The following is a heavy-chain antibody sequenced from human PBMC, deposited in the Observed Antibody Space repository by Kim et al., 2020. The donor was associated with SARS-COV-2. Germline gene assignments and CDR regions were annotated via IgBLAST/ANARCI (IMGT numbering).Heavy chain of an antibody. Sequence: ASVKVSCKASGYTFTSYYMHWVRQAPGQGLEWMGIINPSGGSTSYAQKFQGRVTMTRDTSTSTVYMELSSLRSEDTAVYYCARESPVRETYDAFDIWGQGTMVTVSS. J-gene: IGHJ3*02. D-gene: IGHD3-10*01. CDR2: INPSGGST. V-gene: IGHV1-46*01. CDR3: ARESPVRETYDAFDI. CDR1: GYTFTSYY.